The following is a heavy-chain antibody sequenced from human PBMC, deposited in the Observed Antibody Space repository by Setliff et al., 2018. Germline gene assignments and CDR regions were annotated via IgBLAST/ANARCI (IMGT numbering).Heavy chain of an antibody. Sequence: HPGGSLRLSCAASGFTFSDHYMDWVRQAPGKGLEWVGRSRDKASGFTTEYAASVKGRFTISRDNAKNSLYLQMNSLRAEDTATYYCARSENCFSTHCSPYDYWGQGTLVTVSS. V-gene: IGHV3-72*01. J-gene: IGHJ4*02. D-gene: IGHD2-2*01. CDR3: ARSENCFSTHCSPYDY. CDR2: SRDKASGFTT. CDR1: GFTFSDHY.